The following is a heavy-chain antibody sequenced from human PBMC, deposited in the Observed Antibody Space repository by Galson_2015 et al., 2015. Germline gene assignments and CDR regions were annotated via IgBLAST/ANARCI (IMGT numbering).Heavy chain of an antibody. J-gene: IGHJ4*02. CDR2: IYYRGSP. Sequence: SETLSLTCTVSGGSISGSNYYWGWIRQPPGKGLEWIGSIYYRGSPYYNPSLKRRVTISVDTSKNQLSLKLSSVTAADTAVYYCARGGRSSWLDYWGQGTLVTVSS. V-gene: IGHV4-39*01. D-gene: IGHD6-13*01. CDR1: GGSISGSNYY. CDR3: ARGGRSSWLDY.